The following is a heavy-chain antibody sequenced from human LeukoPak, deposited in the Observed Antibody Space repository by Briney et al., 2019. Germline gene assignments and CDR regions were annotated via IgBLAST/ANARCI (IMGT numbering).Heavy chain of an antibody. V-gene: IGHV3-23*01. CDR1: GFTFSTYA. CDR3: AKEPYSGSQLLDY. Sequence: GGSLRLSCAASGFTFSTYAMSWVRQAPGKGLEWVSAITTSGGSTYYADSVKGRFTISRDNSKNTLYLQMNSLRAEDTAVYYCAKEPYSGSQLLDYWGQGTLVTVSS. D-gene: IGHD1-26*01. CDR2: ITTSGGST. J-gene: IGHJ4*02.